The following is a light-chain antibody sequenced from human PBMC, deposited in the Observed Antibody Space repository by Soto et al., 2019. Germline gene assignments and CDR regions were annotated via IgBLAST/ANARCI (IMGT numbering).Light chain of an antibody. CDR1: SSDVGAYNF. CDR2: NVY. CDR3: SSYTISRTYV. Sequence: QSALTQPASVSGSPGQSITISCTGTSSDVGAYNFVSWHQQHPGKAPKLIIYNVYDRPSGISYRFSGSKSGNTASLTISGLQGEDEADYYFSSYTISRTYVVGTGTKLTVL. J-gene: IGLJ1*01. V-gene: IGLV2-14*03.